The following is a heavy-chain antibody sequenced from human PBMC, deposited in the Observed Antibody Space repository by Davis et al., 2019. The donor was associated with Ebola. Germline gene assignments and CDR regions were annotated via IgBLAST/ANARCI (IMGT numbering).Heavy chain of an antibody. CDR1: GYTFTSYY. D-gene: IGHD1-26*01. CDR3: ARPNPYSGSYSFDY. J-gene: IGHJ4*02. CDR2: ISAYNGNT. Sequence: ASVKVSCKASGYTFTSYYISWVRQAPGQGLEWMGWISAYNGNTNYAQNLRGRVTMTTDTSTSTAYMELRSLRSDDTAVYYCARPNPYSGSYSFDYWGQGTLVTVSS. V-gene: IGHV1-18*01.